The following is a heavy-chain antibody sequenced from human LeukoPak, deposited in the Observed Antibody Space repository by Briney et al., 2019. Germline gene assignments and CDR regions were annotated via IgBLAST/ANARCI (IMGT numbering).Heavy chain of an antibody. J-gene: IGHJ4*02. Sequence: PGGSLRLSCAASGFTFSSYGMHWVRQAPGKGLEWVANIKQDGSEKYYVDSVKGRFTISRDNAKNSLYLQMNSLRAEDTAVYYCARYPLSSWYVYFDYWGQGTLVTVSS. D-gene: IGHD6-13*01. V-gene: IGHV3-7*01. CDR3: ARYPLSSWYVYFDY. CDR1: GFTFSSYG. CDR2: IKQDGSEK.